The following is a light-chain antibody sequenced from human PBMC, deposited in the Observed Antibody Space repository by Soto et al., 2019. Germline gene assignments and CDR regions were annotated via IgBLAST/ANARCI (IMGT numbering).Light chain of an antibody. CDR1: QSVTSN. J-gene: IGKJ1*01. CDR2: DTF. V-gene: IGKV3-15*01. Sequence: EIVLTQSPAILSVSPGEIATLSCSASQSVTSNLAWYRQRPGQAPRLLIYDTFRRATGVPARFSGSGSGTEFTLTISSLQSEDFAVYYCQQYNDWPPWTFGQGTKVDIK. CDR3: QQYNDWPPWT.